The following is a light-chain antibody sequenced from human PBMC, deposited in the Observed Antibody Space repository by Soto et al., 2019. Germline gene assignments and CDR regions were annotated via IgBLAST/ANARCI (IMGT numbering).Light chain of an antibody. Sequence: QAVRTQPASVSGSPGQSITISCTGSSSDVGGYNYVSWYQQHPGKAPKLMIYHVSNRPSGISSRFSGSKSGNTASLTISGLQAEDEADYYCRSYTSSTTYVFGTGTKVTVL. CDR2: HVS. CDR3: RSYTSSTTYV. V-gene: IGLV2-14*01. CDR1: SSDVGGYNY. J-gene: IGLJ1*01.